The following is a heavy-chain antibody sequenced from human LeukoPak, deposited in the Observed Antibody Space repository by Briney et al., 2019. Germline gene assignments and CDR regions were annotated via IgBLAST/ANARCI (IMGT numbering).Heavy chain of an antibody. CDR2: IYYSGST. J-gene: IGHJ4*02. Sequence: SETLSLTCTVSGGSISSGGYYWSWLRQHPGQGLEWIGYIYYSGSTYYNPSLKSRVTISVDTSKSQFSLKLSSVTAADTAVYYCASSRNSGSSNYWGQGTLVTVSS. V-gene: IGHV4-31*03. CDR3: ASSRNSGSSNY. CDR1: GGSISSGGYY. D-gene: IGHD1-26*01.